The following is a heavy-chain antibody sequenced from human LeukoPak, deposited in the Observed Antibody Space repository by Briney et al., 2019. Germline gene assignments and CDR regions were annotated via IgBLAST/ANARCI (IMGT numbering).Heavy chain of an antibody. CDR2: IYYSGRT. CDR3: ASRRYYEGRGYLK. Sequence: KPSETVSLTCSVSGDSVSRSDSYWDWIRQPPGKGLEWIGTIYYSGRTYYSPSLKSRVTMSVDPSNNQFSLNLRSVTAADTALYYCASRRYYEGRGYLKWGQGTLLSVSS. D-gene: IGHD3-22*01. J-gene: IGHJ1*01. V-gene: IGHV4-39*01. CDR1: GDSVSRSDSY.